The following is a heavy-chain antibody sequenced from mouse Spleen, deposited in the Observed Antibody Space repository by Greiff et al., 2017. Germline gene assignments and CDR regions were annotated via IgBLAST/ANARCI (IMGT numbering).Heavy chain of an antibody. V-gene: IGHV2-6*01. CDR3: ASHYYGSFYAMDY. CDR2: IWGGGST. Sequence: QVQLKQSGPGLVAPSQSLSITCTVSGFSLTSYGVDWVRQSPGKGLEWLGVIWGGGSTNYNSALKSRLSISKDNSKSQVFLKMNSLQTDDTAMYYCASHYYGSFYAMDYWGQGTSVTVSS. CDR1: GFSLTSYG. J-gene: IGHJ4*01. D-gene: IGHD1-1*01.